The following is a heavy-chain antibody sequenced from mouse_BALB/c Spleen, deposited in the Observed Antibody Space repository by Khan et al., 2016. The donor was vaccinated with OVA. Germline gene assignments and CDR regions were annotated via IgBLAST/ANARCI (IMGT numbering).Heavy chain of an antibody. CDR3: ARGWDWYVDV. D-gene: IGHD3-3*01. Sequence: EVELVESGGGLVQPGGSMKLSCVASGFTFSNYWMNWVRQSPEKGFEWVAEIRLKSNIYATHYAESVRGRFTISRDDSRSSVYLQMNNLGAEDTGIYYCARGWDWYVDVWGAGTTVTVAS. CDR1: GFTFSNYW. J-gene: IGHJ1*01. V-gene: IGHV6-6*02. CDR2: IRLKSNIYAT.